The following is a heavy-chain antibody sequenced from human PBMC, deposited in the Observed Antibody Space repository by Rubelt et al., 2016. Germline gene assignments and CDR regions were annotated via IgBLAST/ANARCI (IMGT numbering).Heavy chain of an antibody. V-gene: IGHV4-59*12. CDR2: INHSGST. D-gene: IGHD3/OR15-3a*01. CDR1: GGSISSYY. J-gene: IGHJ5*02. Sequence: QVQLQESGPGLVKPSETLSLTCTVSGGSISSYYWSWIRQPPGKGLEWIGEINHSGSTNYNPSPKSRVTISVDTSKNQFALKLSSVTAADTAVYYCARRSLGTGYYRYNWFDPWGQGTLVTVSS. CDR3: ARRSLGTGYYRYNWFDP.